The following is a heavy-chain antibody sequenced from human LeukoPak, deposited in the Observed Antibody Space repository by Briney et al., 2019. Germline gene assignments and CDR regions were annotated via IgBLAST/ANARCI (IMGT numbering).Heavy chain of an antibody. CDR2: ISYDGSNK. V-gene: IGHV3-30-3*01. CDR1: GFTFSSYA. CDR3: ARDLGIAAAGTWVDY. J-gene: IGHJ4*02. Sequence: GGSLRLSCAASGFTFSSYAMHWVRQAPGKGLDWVAVISYDGSNKYYAESVKGRFTISRDNSKNTLYLQMNSLRPEDRAVYYCARDLGIAAAGTWVDYWGQGTLVTVSS. D-gene: IGHD6-13*01.